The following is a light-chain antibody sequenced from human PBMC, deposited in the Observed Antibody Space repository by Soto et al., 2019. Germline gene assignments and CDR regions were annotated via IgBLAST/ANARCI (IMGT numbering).Light chain of an antibody. CDR3: QHYKSASFT. V-gene: IGKV1-27*01. J-gene: IGKJ3*01. CDR1: QGIRNY. CDR2: AAS. Sequence: DIQMTQSPSSLSAAVGDRVTITCRACQGIRNYLAWYQQKPGKVPKLLIYAASTLQSGVPSRFSGGGSGTDFTLTISSLQPEDVATYYCQHYKSASFTFGPGTRVDFK.